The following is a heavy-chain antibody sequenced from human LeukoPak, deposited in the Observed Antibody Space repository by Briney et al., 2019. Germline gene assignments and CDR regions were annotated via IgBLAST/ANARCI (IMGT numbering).Heavy chain of an antibody. J-gene: IGHJ4*02. CDR3: ARDYCSSTSCYLDY. V-gene: IGHV1-2*04. D-gene: IGHD2-2*01. Sequence: DWXGWINPNSGGTNYAQKFQGWVTMTRDTSISTAYMELSRLRSDDTAVYCCARDYCSSTSCYLDYWGQGTLVTVSS. CDR2: INPNSGGT.